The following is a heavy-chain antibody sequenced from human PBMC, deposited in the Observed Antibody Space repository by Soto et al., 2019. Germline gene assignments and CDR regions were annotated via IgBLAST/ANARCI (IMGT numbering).Heavy chain of an antibody. J-gene: IGHJ4*02. CDR3: AKDRSGDY. V-gene: IGHV3-23*01. CDR1: GFTFSSDA. Sequence: EVQLLESGGGFVQPGVSLRRSCAAYGFTFSSDAMSWVRQAPGKGLEWVSAISGSGGSTYYADSVKGRFTISRDNSKNTLYLQMNSLRAEDTAVYYCAKDRSGDYCGQGTLVTDSS. D-gene: IGHD3-10*01. CDR2: ISGSGGST.